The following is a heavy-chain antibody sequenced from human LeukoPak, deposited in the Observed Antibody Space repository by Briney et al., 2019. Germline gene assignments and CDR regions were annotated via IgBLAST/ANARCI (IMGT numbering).Heavy chain of an antibody. CDR1: GGSFSGYY. Sequence: SETLSLTCAVYGGSFSGYYWSWIRQPPGKGLEWIGETNHSGSTNYNPSLKSRVTISVDTSKNQFSLKLSSVTAADTAVYYCARLNGDYALGYWGQGTLVTVSS. D-gene: IGHD4-17*01. J-gene: IGHJ4*02. CDR2: TNHSGST. CDR3: ARLNGDYALGY. V-gene: IGHV4-34*01.